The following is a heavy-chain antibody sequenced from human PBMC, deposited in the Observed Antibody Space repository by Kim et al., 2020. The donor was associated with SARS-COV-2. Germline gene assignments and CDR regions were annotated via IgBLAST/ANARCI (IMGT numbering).Heavy chain of an antibody. CDR3: ARASSLAGEYYFDY. V-gene: IGHV4-4*06. J-gene: IGHJ4*02. Sequence: NASLKSRVTMSVDTSKTQFALHLSSVTAADTAVYYCARASSLAGEYYFDYWGQGTLVTVS. D-gene: IGHD6-19*01.